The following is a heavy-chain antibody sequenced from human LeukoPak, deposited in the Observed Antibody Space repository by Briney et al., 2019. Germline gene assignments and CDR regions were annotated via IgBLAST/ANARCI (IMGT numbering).Heavy chain of an antibody. D-gene: IGHD5-12*01. Sequence: SETLSLTCAVSGASISSSNYYWGWVSQSPGKGLEWIGNIYSSGNTYYNASLKSRVTMYIDTSKNQFSLKLSSVTAADTAMYYCAKSNGYGLIDYWGQGTLVTVSS. J-gene: IGHJ4*02. CDR2: IYSSGNT. CDR3: AKSNGYGLIDY. CDR1: GASISSSNYY. V-gene: IGHV4-39*01.